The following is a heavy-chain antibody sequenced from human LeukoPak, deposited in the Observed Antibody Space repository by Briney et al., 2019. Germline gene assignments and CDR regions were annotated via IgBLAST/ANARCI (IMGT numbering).Heavy chain of an antibody. CDR1: GFTFGSYG. CDR2: IWYDGSNK. Sequence: GGSLRLSCAASGFTFGSYGMHWVRQAPGKGLEWVAVIWYDGSNKYYADSVKGRFTISRDNSKNTLYLQMNSLRAEDTAVYYCAAGYCSSTSCYGDAFDIWGQGTMVTVSS. V-gene: IGHV3-33*01. D-gene: IGHD2-2*01. CDR3: AAGYCSSTSCYGDAFDI. J-gene: IGHJ3*02.